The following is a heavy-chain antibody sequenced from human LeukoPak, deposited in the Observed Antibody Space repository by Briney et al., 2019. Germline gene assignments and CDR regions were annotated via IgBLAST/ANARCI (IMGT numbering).Heavy chain of an antibody. Sequence: GESLKISCKGSGYSFTSYWIGWVRQMPGKGLEWMGTIYPGDSDTKYNAPFQGQVTISADKYISTAYLQWGSLKASDTATYYCARPALYCSSTVCPPYMDVWGKGTTVTVSS. CDR2: IYPGDSDT. V-gene: IGHV5-51*01. J-gene: IGHJ6*03. CDR3: ARPALYCSSTVCPPYMDV. D-gene: IGHD2-2*01. CDR1: GYSFTSYW.